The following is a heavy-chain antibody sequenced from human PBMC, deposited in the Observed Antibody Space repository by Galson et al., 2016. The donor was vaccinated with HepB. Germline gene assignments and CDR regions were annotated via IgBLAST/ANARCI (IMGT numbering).Heavy chain of an antibody. CDR3: ATGRKRPYFYYIDV. CDR1: GYGFTDYY. J-gene: IGHJ6*03. Sequence: QSGAEVKKSGESLRISCKVSGYGFTDYYIHWVLQAPGKGLEWMGRINPEDGETIYAERFQGRVTITADTSTDTAYMDLSSRRSEDTAVYYCATGRKRPYFYYIDVWGKGTTVTVSS. D-gene: IGHD3-10*01. V-gene: IGHV1-69-2*01. CDR2: INPEDGET.